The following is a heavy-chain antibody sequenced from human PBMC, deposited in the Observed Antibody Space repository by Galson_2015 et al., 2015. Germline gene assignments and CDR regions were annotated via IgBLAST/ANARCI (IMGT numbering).Heavy chain of an antibody. CDR2: ISSSGGST. CDR1: GFTFSSYS. CDR3: AKLGGVVVVPAARVNFDY. D-gene: IGHD2-2*01. V-gene: IGHV3-23*01. Sequence: SLRLSCAASGFTFSSYSMNWVRQAPGKGLEWVSSISSSGGSTYYADSVKGRFTISRDNSKNTLYLQMNSLRAEDTAVYYCAKLGGVVVVPAARVNFDYWGQGTLVTVSS. J-gene: IGHJ4*02.